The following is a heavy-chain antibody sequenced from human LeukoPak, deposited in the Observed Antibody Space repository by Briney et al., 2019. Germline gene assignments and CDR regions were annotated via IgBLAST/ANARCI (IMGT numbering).Heavy chain of an antibody. D-gene: IGHD2-2*01. Sequence: GGSLRLACAASGLTFSTYWMHWVRQAPGKGLVWVSRINSDGSSTSYADSVKGRFTISRDNAKNTLYLQMNSLRAEDTAVYYCARGSLEYQLLEWFDPWGQGTLVTVSS. V-gene: IGHV3-74*01. CDR3: ARGSLEYQLLEWFDP. CDR1: GLTFSTYW. J-gene: IGHJ5*02. CDR2: INSDGSST.